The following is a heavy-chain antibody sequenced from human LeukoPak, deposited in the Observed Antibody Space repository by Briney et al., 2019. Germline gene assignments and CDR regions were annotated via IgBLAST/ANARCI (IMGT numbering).Heavy chain of an antibody. CDR3: ARASATSGLLYYFDY. J-gene: IGHJ4*02. CDR1: GFTFNNYN. CDR2: ISSSRTYI. Sequence: GGSLRLSCTASGFTFNNYNLNWVRQAPGKGLEWVSSISSSRTYIYYADSVKGRFTISRDNAKNSLYLQMNSLRAEDTAVYYCARASATSGLLYYFDYWGQGTLVTVSS. D-gene: IGHD2-15*01. V-gene: IGHV3-21*01.